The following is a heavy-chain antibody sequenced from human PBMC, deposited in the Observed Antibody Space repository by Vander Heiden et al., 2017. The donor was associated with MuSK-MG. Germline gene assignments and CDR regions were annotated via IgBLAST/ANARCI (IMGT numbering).Heavy chain of an antibody. CDR1: GFTVSSYW. CDR2: IKQEGSEK. D-gene: IGHD2-15*01. CDR3: ARDLPPSRYCSGASCYSGYYLDY. V-gene: IGHV3-7*01. Sequence: EVQLVESGGGLVQPGGSLRLSCAASGFTVSSYWMSWVRQAPGKGLEWVANIKQEGSEKYYVDSVKGRFTISRDNAKNSLYLQMNSLRAEDTAVYYCARDLPPSRYCSGASCYSGYYLDYWGQGTLVTVSS. J-gene: IGHJ4*02.